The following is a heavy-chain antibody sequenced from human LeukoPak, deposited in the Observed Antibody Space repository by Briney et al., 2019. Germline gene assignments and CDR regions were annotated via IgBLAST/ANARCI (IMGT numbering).Heavy chain of an antibody. CDR2: IYYSGST. CDR1: GGSISSYY. D-gene: IGHD3-22*01. V-gene: IGHV4-59*01. J-gene: IGHJ4*02. CDR3: ARVSRYYDSSGYYYRHFFDY. Sequence: PSETLSLTCTVSGGSISSYYWSWIRQPPGKGLEWIGYIYYSGSTNYNPSLKSRVTISVDTSKNQFSLKLSSVTAADTAVYYCARVSRYYDSSGYYYRHFFDYWGQGTLVTVSS.